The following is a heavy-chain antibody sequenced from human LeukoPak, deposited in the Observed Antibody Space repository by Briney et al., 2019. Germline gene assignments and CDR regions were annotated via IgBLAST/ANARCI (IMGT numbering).Heavy chain of an antibody. CDR1: GYTLTSYG. D-gene: IGHD3-22*01. Sequence: RASVKVSCKASGYTLTSYGISWVRQAPGQGLEWMGWISAYNGNTNYAQKLQGRVTMTTDTSTSTAYMELRSLRSDDTAVYYCAREPNYYDSSGYCYWGQGTLVTVSS. CDR2: ISAYNGNT. J-gene: IGHJ4*02. CDR3: AREPNYYDSSGYCY. V-gene: IGHV1-18*01.